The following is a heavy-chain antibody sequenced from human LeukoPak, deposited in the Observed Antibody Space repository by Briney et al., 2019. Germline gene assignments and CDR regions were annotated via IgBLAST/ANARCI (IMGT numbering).Heavy chain of an antibody. Sequence: GGSLRLSCAASGFTFSSYAMSWVRQAPGKGLEWVSAISGSGGSTYYADSVKGRFTISRDNSKNTLYLQMNSLRAEDTAVYYCASQSVYYDILTGPGAFDIWGQGTMVAVSS. J-gene: IGHJ3*02. CDR1: GFTFSSYA. CDR2: ISGSGGST. CDR3: ASQSVYYDILTGPGAFDI. D-gene: IGHD3-9*01. V-gene: IGHV3-23*01.